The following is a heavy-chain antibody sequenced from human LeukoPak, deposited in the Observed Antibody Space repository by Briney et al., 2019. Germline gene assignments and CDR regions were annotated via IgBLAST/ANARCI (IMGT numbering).Heavy chain of an antibody. CDR3: TKATQWLAFDY. Sequence: SETLSLTCTVSGGSISSSSYYWSWMRQPPGKGLEWIGNIYNRGTTNYNPSLSSRVTMSVDTSKNQLSLQLTSVTAADTAVYYCTKATQWLAFDYWGRGTLVTVST. CDR2: IYNRGTT. CDR1: GGSISSSSYY. J-gene: IGHJ4*02. D-gene: IGHD6-19*01. V-gene: IGHV4-61*01.